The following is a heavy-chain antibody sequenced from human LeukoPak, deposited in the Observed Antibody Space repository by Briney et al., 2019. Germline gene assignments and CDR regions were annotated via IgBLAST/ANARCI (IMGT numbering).Heavy chain of an antibody. CDR2: IYSGGST. CDR3: ARDKWGSYGEGSFDY. CDR1: GFTVSSNY. V-gene: IGHV3-53*01. J-gene: IGHJ4*02. D-gene: IGHD4-17*01. Sequence: SGGSLRLSCAASGFTVSSNYMSWVRQAPGKGLEWVSVIYSGGSTYYADSVKGRFTISRDNSKNTLYLQMNSLRAEDTAVYYCARDKWGSYGEGSFDYWGQGTLVTVSS.